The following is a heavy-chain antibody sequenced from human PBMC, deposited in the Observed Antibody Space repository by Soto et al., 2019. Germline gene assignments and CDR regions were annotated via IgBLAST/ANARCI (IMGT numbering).Heavy chain of an antibody. CDR1: GFTFTSSA. Sequence: ASVKVSCKASGFTFTSSAMQWVRQARGQRLEWIGWIVVGSGNTNYAQKFQERVTITRDMSTSTAYMELSSLRSEDTAVYYCAADMNYYDSSGYYYAFDIWGQGTMVTVSS. CDR2: IVVGSGNT. V-gene: IGHV1-58*02. CDR3: AADMNYYDSSGYYYAFDI. D-gene: IGHD3-22*01. J-gene: IGHJ3*02.